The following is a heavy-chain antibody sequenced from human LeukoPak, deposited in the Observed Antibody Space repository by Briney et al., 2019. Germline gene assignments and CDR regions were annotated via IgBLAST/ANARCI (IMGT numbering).Heavy chain of an antibody. CDR3: ARGPYCSSTSCSYYYYMDV. Sequence: ASVKVSCKASGYIFTSYDINWVRQATGQGLEWMGWMNPNCGNTGYAQKFQGRVTITRNTSISTAYMELSSLRSEDTAVYYCARGPYCSSTSCSYYYYMDVWGKGTTVTVSS. J-gene: IGHJ6*03. D-gene: IGHD2-2*01. CDR2: MNPNCGNT. V-gene: IGHV1-8*03. CDR1: GYIFTSYD.